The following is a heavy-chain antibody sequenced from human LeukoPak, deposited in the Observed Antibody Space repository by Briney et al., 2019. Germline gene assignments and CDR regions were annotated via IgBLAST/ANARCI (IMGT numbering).Heavy chain of an antibody. CDR2: ISSSSSTI. J-gene: IGHJ4*02. D-gene: IGHD5-18*01. CDR3: ARDGIQLWPPPYDY. V-gene: IGHV3-48*01. CDR1: GFTFSSYS. Sequence: GGSLRLSCAASGFTFSSYSMNWVRQAPGKGLEWASYISSSSSTIYYADSVKGRFTISRDNAKNSLYLQMNSLRAEDTAVYYCARDGIQLWPPPYDYWGQGTLVTVSS.